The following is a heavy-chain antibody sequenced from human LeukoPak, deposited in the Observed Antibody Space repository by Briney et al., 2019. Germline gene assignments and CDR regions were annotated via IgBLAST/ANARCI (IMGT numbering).Heavy chain of an antibody. CDR2: ISKSGSTI. V-gene: IGHV3-11*01. CDR1: GFTVSNSY. Sequence: GRSLRLSCAASGFTVSNSYTSCIRQDAGEGREWVVYISKSGSTIYYPESVKGRFTISRDNAKNSLYLQMNSLRAEDTAVYYCSRVATPEPCLDFWGQKTRVTVSS. CDR3: SRVATPEPCLDF. J-gene: IGHJ4*02.